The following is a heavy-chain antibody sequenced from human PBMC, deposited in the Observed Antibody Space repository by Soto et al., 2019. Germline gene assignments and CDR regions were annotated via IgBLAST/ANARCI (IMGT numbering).Heavy chain of an antibody. Sequence: SETLSLTGAVYGGSFSGYYWSWIRQPPGKGLEWIGEINHSGSTNYNPSLKSRVTISVDTSKNQFSLKLSSVTAADTAVYYCARGGEYSSSPPDYWGQGTLVTVSS. D-gene: IGHD6-6*01. V-gene: IGHV4-34*01. CDR1: GGSFSGYY. J-gene: IGHJ4*02. CDR2: INHSGST. CDR3: ARGGEYSSSPPDY.